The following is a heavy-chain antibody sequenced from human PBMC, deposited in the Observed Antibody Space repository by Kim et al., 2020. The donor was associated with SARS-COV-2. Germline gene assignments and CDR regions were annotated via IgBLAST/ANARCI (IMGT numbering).Heavy chain of an antibody. V-gene: IGHV4-39*01. D-gene: IGHD3-10*01. CDR3: ARARPYYYGSGSSNWFDP. J-gene: IGHJ5*02. Sequence: SETLSLTCTVSGGSISSSSYYWCWIRQPPGKGLEWIGSIYYSGSTYYNPSLKSRVTISVDTSKNQFSLTLSSVTAADTAVYYCARARPYYYGSGSSNWFDPWGQGTLVTVSS. CDR2: IYYSGST. CDR1: GGSISSSSYY.